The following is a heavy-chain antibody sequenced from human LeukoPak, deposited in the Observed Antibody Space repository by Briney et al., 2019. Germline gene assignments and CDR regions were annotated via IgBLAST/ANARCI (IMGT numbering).Heavy chain of an antibody. J-gene: IGHJ4*02. CDR2: IYPGDSDT. CDR1: GYSFTSYW. V-gene: IGHV5-51*01. Sequence: GESLKISCKGSGYSFTSYWISWVRQMPGKGLEWMGIIYPGDSDTRYSPSFQGQVTISADKSISTAYLQWSSLKASDTAMYYCARHPRPYYYDSSGYYYWGQGTLVTVSS. D-gene: IGHD3-22*01. CDR3: ARHPRPYYYDSSGYYY.